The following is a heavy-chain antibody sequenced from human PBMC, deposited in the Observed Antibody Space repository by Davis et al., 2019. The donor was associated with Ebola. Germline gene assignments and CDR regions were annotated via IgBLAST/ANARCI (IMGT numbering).Heavy chain of an antibody. D-gene: IGHD5/OR15-5a*01. V-gene: IGHV4-59*08. CDR3: ARGSVEYYFDY. J-gene: IGHJ4*02. CDR2: ISYNGNT. CDR1: SGSISPYY. Sequence: MHSETLSLTCTVSSGSISPYYWSWIRQPPGKGLEWVGYISYNGNTNYNPSLWGRVAMSVDTSKNQFSLKVNSVTAADTAVYHCARGSVEYYFDYWGQGALVTVSS.